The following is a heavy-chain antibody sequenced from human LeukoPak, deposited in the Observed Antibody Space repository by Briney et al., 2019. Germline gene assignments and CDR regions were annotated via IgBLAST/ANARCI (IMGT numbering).Heavy chain of an antibody. D-gene: IGHD3-22*01. Sequence: PGGSLRLSSAASGFTFSSYSMNWVRQAPGKGLEWVSSISSSSSYIYYADSVKGRFTISRDNAKNSLYLQMNSLRAEDTAVYYCARGMIVPRGFDYWGQGTLVTVSS. CDR3: ARGMIVPRGFDY. J-gene: IGHJ4*02. CDR1: GFTFSSYS. CDR2: ISSSSSYI. V-gene: IGHV3-21*01.